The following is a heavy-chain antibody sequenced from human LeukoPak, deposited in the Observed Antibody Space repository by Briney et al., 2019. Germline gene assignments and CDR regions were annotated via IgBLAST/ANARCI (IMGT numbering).Heavy chain of an antibody. V-gene: IGHV3-7*01. CDR1: GFTFSSYW. D-gene: IGHD5-12*01. CDR2: IRQDGSEK. Sequence: PGGSLRLSCAASGFTFSSYWMSWVRQAPGKGLEWVANIRQDGSEKYYVDSVKGRFTISRDNPKNSLYLQMNSLRAEDTAVYYCARSQWLRSYYFDYWGQGTLVTVSS. J-gene: IGHJ4*02. CDR3: ARSQWLRSYYFDY.